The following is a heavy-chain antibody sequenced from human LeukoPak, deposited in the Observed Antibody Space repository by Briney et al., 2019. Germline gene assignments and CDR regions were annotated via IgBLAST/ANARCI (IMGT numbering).Heavy chain of an antibody. CDR3: ARRSPTPYSSGWYYFDY. V-gene: IGHV1-2*02. CDR2: INPNSGGT. CDR1: GYTFTGCY. Sequence: ASVKVSCKASGYTFTGCYMHWVRQAPGQGLEWMGWINPNSGGTNYAQKFQGRVTMTRDTSISTAYMELSRLRSDDTAVYYCARRSPTPYSSGWYYFDYWGQGTLVTVSS. D-gene: IGHD6-19*01. J-gene: IGHJ4*02.